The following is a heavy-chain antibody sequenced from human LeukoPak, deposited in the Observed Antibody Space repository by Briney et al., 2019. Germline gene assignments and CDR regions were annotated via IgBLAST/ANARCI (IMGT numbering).Heavy chain of an antibody. J-gene: IGHJ4*02. V-gene: IGHV4-31*03. D-gene: IGHD6-13*01. CDR2: IYHSGNT. Sequence: SETLSLTCTVSGGSITSGVSYWSWIRQHPGTGLEWIGYIYHSGNTHYNPSLKGRVTMSVDTSKNQFSLNLTSVTAADTAVYYCARWPSTWSFDYWGQGTLVTVSS. CDR3: ARWPSTWSFDY. CDR1: GGSITSGVSY.